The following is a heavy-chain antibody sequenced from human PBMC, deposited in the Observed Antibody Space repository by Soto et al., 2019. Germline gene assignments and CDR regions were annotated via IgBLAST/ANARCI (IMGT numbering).Heavy chain of an antibody. CDR1: GFTFSSYW. J-gene: IGHJ4*02. D-gene: IGHD4-17*01. CDR3: AKDSTVTTYGSYDY. Sequence: PGGSLRLSCAASGFTFSSYWMSWVRQAPGKGLEWVSAISGSGGSTYYADSVKGRFTISRDNSKNTLYLQMNSLRAEDTAVYYCAKDSTVTTYGSYDYWGQGTLVTVSS. V-gene: IGHV3-23*01. CDR2: ISGSGGST.